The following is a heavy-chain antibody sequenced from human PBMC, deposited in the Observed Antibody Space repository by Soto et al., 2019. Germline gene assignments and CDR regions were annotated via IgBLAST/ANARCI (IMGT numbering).Heavy chain of an antibody. CDR1: GGSFSKYS. D-gene: IGHD2-15*01. V-gene: IGHV4-34*01. CDR3: ARIGYFRIDY. Sequence: SETLSLTCAVYGGSFSKYSWGWIRQSPGKGLQWIGEINHSGNTNYDPSLKSRVXXXVDTSKNQFSLNLTSVTAADTAVYYCARIGYFRIDYWGQGTLVTVSS. J-gene: IGHJ4*02. CDR2: INHSGNT.